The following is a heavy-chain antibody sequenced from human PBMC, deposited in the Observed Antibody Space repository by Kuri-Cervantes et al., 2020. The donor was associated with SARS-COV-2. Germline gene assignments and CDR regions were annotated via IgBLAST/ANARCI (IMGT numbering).Heavy chain of an antibody. D-gene: IGHD3-10*01. V-gene: IGHV4-39*07. Sequence: ESLKISCTVSGGSISSSSDYWGWIRQPPGKGLEWIGSIYYSGSTYYNPSLKSRVTISVDTSKNQFSLRLTSVTAADTAVYYCARIALGELSTFEYWGQGALVTVSS. J-gene: IGHJ4*02. CDR3: ARIALGELSTFEY. CDR1: GGSISSSSDY. CDR2: IYYSGST.